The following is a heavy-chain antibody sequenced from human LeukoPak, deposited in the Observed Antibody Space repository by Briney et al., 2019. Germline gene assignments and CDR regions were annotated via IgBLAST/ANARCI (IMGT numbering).Heavy chain of an antibody. CDR2: MDYSGST. CDR1: GGSISSGDYY. D-gene: IGHD3-22*01. CDR3: ARPYYYDSRIDP. J-gene: IGHJ5*02. V-gene: IGHV4-30-4*01. Sequence: MSSETLSLTCTVSGGSISSGDYYWSWIRQPPGNGLEWIAYMDYSGSTYYNPSLKSRVTMSADTSKNQLSLKLSSVTAADTGVYYCARPYYYDSRIDPWGQGILVTVSS.